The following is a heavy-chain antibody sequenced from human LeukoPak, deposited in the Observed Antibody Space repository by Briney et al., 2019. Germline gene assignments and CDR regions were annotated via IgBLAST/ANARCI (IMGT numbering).Heavy chain of an antibody. CDR2: ISYDGSNK. V-gene: IGHV3-30*18. J-gene: IGHJ4*02. CDR1: GFTFSSYG. Sequence: GGSLRLSCAASGFTFSSYGMHWVRQAPGKGLEWVAVISYDGSNKYYADSVKGRFTISRDNSKNTLYLQMNSLRAEDTAVYYCAKDLYDYVWGSYRPWDYWGQGTLVTVSS. D-gene: IGHD3-16*02. CDR3: AKDLYDYVWGSYRPWDY.